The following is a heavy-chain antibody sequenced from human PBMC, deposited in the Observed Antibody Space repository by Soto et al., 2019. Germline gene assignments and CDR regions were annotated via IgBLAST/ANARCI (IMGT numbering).Heavy chain of an antibody. CDR1: GFTFSSYW. CDR2: IKQDGSEK. Sequence: GGSLRLSCAASGFTFSSYWMSWVRQAPGKGLEWVANIKQDGSEKYYVDSVKGRFTISRDNAKNSLYLQMNSLRAEDTAVYYCARDREWGSSWAIDYWGQGTLVTVSS. CDR3: ARDREWGSSWAIDY. D-gene: IGHD6-13*01. V-gene: IGHV3-7*01. J-gene: IGHJ4*02.